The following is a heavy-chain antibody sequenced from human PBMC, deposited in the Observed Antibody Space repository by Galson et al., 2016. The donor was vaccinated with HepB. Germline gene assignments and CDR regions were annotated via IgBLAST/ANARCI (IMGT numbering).Heavy chain of an antibody. V-gene: IGHV3-23*01. CDR3: AISPTLTTLDY. D-gene: IGHD4-11*01. CDR1: GFTFGSYA. CDR2: ITGSGGST. Sequence: SLRLSCAASGFTFGSYAMSWVRQAPGKGLEWVSTITGSGGSTYYADSVKGRYIISRDNSKNTVHLHTNTLRAEDTAVYYCAISPTLTTLDYWGQGTLVTVSS. J-gene: IGHJ4*02.